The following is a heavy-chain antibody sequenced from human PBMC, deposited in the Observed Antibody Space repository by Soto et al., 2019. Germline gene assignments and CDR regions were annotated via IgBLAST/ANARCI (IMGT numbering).Heavy chain of an antibody. CDR1: GYTFIRYG. CDR3: GRGGFYDNVWGKLSHYGLDV. Sequence: QVQLVQSASEVMKPGASVKVSCKASGYTFIRYGITWVRQAPGQRLEWMGWISPYNDQTNYAQKIQGRVTMTADTSTRTVYMQLRRLRSDDTAVYYCGRGGFYDNVWGKLSHYGLDVWGQGTSVTVSS. CDR2: ISPYNDQT. D-gene: IGHD3-16*01. J-gene: IGHJ6*02. V-gene: IGHV1-18*01.